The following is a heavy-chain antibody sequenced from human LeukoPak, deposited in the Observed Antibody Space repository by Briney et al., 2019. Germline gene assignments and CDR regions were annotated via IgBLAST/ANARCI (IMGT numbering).Heavy chain of an antibody. CDR1: GVSISSSNSY. D-gene: IGHD3/OR15-3a*01. J-gene: IGHJ4*02. V-gene: IGHV4-39*01. CDR2: IYYTGNT. Sequence: SETLSLTCTVSGVSISSSNSYWGWIRQPPGKGLEWIGSIYYTGNTYYNASLKSRVTISIDTSKNQISLRLTSVTATATALYYSARQTGSGLFTLPGGQGTLVTVSS. CDR3: ARQTGSGLFTLP.